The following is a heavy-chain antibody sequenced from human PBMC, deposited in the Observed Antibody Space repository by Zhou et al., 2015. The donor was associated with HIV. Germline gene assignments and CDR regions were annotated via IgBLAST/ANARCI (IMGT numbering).Heavy chain of an antibody. D-gene: IGHD2-15*01. V-gene: IGHV1-69*01. CDR3: AREDIVVVVAATRVLGWFDP. CDR2: IIPIFGTA. CDR1: GGTFSSYA. J-gene: IGHJ5*02. Sequence: QVQLVQSGAEVKKPGSSVKVSCKASGGTFSSYAISWVRQAPGQGLEWMGGIIPIFGTANYAQKFQGRVTITADESTSTAYMELSSLRSEDTAVYYCAREDIVVVVAATRVLGWFDPWGQGTLVTVSS.